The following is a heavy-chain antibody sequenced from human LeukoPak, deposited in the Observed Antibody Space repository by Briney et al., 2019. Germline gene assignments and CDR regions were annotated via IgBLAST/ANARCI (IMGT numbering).Heavy chain of an antibody. D-gene: IGHD2-15*01. Sequence: KSSETLSLTCAVSGGSISSGGYSWSWIRQPPGKGLEWIGYIYHSGSTYYNPSLKSRVTISVDRSKNQFSLKLSSVTAADTAVYYCARYCSGGSCYSGQFDYWGQGTLVTVSS. CDR3: ARYCSGGSCYSGQFDY. CDR2: IYHSGST. CDR1: GGSISSGGYS. V-gene: IGHV4-30-2*01. J-gene: IGHJ4*02.